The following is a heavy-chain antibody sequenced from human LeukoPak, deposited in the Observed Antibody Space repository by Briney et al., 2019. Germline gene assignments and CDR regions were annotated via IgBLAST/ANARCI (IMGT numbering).Heavy chain of an antibody. CDR1: GYTFTSYA. CDR3: AKVTTVTKGDWYYYYGMDV. V-gene: IGHV1-3*01. J-gene: IGHJ6*02. CDR2: INAGNGNT. Sequence: ASVKVSCEASGYTFTSYAMHWVRQAPGQRLEWMGWINAGNGNTKYSQKFQGRVTITRDTSASTAYMELSSLRSEDTAVYYCAKVTTVTKGDWYYYYGMDVWGQGTTVTVSS. D-gene: IGHD4-17*01.